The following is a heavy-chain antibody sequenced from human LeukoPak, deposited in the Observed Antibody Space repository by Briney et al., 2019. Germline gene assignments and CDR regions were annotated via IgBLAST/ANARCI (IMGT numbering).Heavy chain of an antibody. CDR3: ARGSARRSIFGVVTPYYYYYYMDV. Sequence: GGSLRLSCAASGFTFSSYWMSWVRQAPGKGLEWVANIKQDGSEKYYVDSVKGRFTISRDNAKNSLYLQMNSLRAEDTAVYYCARGSARRSIFGVVTPYYYYYYMDVWGKGTTVTVSS. V-gene: IGHV3-7*01. CDR2: IKQDGSEK. J-gene: IGHJ6*03. D-gene: IGHD3-3*01. CDR1: GFTFSSYW.